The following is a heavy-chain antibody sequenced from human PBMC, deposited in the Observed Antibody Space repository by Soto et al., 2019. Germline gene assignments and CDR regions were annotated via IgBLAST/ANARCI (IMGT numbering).Heavy chain of an antibody. J-gene: IGHJ3*01. CDR1: GFTFSQFY. CDR2: VNSDDRDT. V-gene: IGHV3-74*01. Sequence: EVQLVESGGDLVRPGGSLRLSCAASGFTFSQFYMHWVRQAPGRGLVWISRVNSDDRDTFYGDSVRGRFSVSRDNAKYTMFLQMNGLRVDDTPVYYCARGSFDHAFDVWGQGTVVSVSP. CDR3: ARGSFDHAFDV. D-gene: IGHD3-16*01.